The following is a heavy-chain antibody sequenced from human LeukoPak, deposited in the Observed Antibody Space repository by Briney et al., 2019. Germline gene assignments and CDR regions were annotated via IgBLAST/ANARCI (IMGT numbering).Heavy chain of an antibody. J-gene: IGHJ4*02. D-gene: IGHD6-19*01. CDR2: IYYSGST. CDR1: GGSISSYN. CDR3: ASSHPRYSSGYDY. V-gene: IGHV4-59*12. Sequence: TSETLSFTCTGSGGSISSYNWIWMGQPPGKGREGIGYIYYSGSTNYNPSLKSRATITVDTSKTPFSLKLSSVSAAATAVYYCASSHPRYSSGYDYWGQGTLVTVSS.